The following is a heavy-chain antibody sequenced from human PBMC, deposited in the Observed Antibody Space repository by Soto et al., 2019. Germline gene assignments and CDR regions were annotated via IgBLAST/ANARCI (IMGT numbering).Heavy chain of an antibody. V-gene: IGHV3-7*01. D-gene: IGHD2-21*01. Sequence: EVQLVESGGGLVQPGGSLTLSCAASGFTFSRNWMSWVRQAPGKGLEWVANIKQDGSEKYYADAVKGRFTLSRDNVENSLYLHMNTLIAEDTAVYYCAHDRYRYPPWGQGTLVTVSS. CDR1: GFTFSRNW. CDR2: IKQDGSEK. J-gene: IGHJ1*01. CDR3: AHDRYRYPP.